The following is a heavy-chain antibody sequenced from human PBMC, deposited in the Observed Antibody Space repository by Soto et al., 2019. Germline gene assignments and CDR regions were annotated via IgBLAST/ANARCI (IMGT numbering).Heavy chain of an antibody. J-gene: IGHJ4*02. D-gene: IGHD2-15*01. CDR1: GFTFSSYA. CDR2: ISGSGGST. Sequence: GGSLRLSCAASGFTFSSYAMSWVRQAPGKGLEWVSAISGSGGSTYYADSVKGRFTISRDNSKNTLYLQMNSLRAEDTAVYYCAKARAPYCSGGSCYYFDYWGQGTLVTVSS. V-gene: IGHV3-23*01. CDR3: AKARAPYCSGGSCYYFDY.